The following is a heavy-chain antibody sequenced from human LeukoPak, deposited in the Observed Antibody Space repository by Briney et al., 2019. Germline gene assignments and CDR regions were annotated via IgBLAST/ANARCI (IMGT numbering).Heavy chain of an antibody. V-gene: IGHV3-30*18. CDR3: AKAGTMTQRGYFDY. J-gene: IGHJ4*02. CDR1: GFIFSNYG. D-gene: IGHD3-10*01. CDR2: VSYDGSNK. Sequence: GGSLRLSCAASGFIFSNYGMHWVRQAPGKGLEWVAVVSYDGSNKYYADSVKGRFTISRDNSKNTLSLQMSSLRAEDTAVYYCAKAGTMTQRGYFDYWGQGTLVTVSS.